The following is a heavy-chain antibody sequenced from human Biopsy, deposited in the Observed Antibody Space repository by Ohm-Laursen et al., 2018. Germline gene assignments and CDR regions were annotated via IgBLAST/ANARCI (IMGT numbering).Heavy chain of an antibody. V-gene: IGHV4-59*02. CDR3: AAFPFSGGPAFDI. CDR2: TYYRGNS. J-gene: IGHJ3*02. CDR1: GSSVGDYF. D-gene: IGHD2/OR15-2a*01. Sequence: TLSLTCSVSGSSVGDYFLSWIRLVPGKRPEWIGYTYYRGNSENNPSLRSRVTTSVDISRNQFFLNMKSVTGADTADYYCAAFPFSGGPAFDIWGQGTTVIVSS.